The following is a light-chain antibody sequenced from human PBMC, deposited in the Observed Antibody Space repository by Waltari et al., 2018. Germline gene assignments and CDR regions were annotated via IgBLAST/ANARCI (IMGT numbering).Light chain of an antibody. Sequence: EIVLTQSPGTLSLSPGEGATLSCRASQSVGRSLVWYQQRPGRAPRLLIYGASSRATGIPDRCTGSGSGTDFSLTISRLEPEDFAVYYCQMYVRLPVTFGQGTKVEI. CDR1: QSVGRS. V-gene: IGKV3-20*01. CDR3: QMYVRLPVT. J-gene: IGKJ1*01. CDR2: GAS.